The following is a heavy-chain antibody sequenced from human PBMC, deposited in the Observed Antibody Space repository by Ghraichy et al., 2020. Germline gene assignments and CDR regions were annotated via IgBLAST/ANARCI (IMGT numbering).Heavy chain of an antibody. J-gene: IGHJ6*02. CDR2: IYYSGST. CDR1: GGSMSSGGYY. Sequence: SETLSLTCTVSGGSMSSGGYYWSWIRQHPGKGLEWIGYIYYSGSTYYNPSLKSRVTISVDTSKSQFSLKLNSVTAADTAVYYCARESSSTWYEVDVWGQGTTVTVSS. CDR3: ARESSSTWYEVDV. V-gene: IGHV4-31*03. D-gene: IGHD6-13*01.